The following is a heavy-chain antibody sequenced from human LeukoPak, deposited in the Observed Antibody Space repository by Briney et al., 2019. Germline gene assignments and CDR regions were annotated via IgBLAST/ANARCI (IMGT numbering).Heavy chain of an antibody. CDR1: GYTFTSYG. D-gene: IGHD1-26*01. V-gene: IGHV1-18*01. CDR3: ARPTYSGSSPDAFDI. J-gene: IGHJ3*02. CDR2: ISAYNGNT. Sequence: ASVKVSRKASGYTFTSYGISWVRQAPGQGLEWMGWISAYNGNTNYAQKLQGRVTMTTDTSTSTAYMELRSLRSDDTAVYYCARPTYSGSSPDAFDIWGQGTMVTVSS.